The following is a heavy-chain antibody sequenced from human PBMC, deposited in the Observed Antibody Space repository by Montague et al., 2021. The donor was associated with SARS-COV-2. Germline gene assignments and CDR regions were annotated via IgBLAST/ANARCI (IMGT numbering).Heavy chain of an antibody. CDR2: IYHTGST. D-gene: IGHD3-22*01. Sequence: TLSLTCTVSGGSISSGGYYWSWIRQHPGKGLEWIGYIYHTGSTHYNPSLKSRVTISKETSKNHFSLNPSSVTAADSAIYYCARDSGYYDSSGYSYDAFDIWGQGTKVTVSS. CDR3: ARDSGYYDSSGYSYDAFDI. J-gene: IGHJ3*02. CDR1: GGSISSGGYY. V-gene: IGHV4-31*03.